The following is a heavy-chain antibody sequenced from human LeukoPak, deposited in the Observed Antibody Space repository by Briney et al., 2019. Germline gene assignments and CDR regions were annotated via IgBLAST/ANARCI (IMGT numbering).Heavy chain of an antibody. CDR2: IKQHGSEK. J-gene: IGHJ4*02. CDR1: GFAVSSNY. CDR3: TGDNFDSSVKFDY. D-gene: IGHD3-22*01. V-gene: IGHV3-7*03. Sequence: GGSLRLSCAASGFAVSSNYLSWVRQAPGKGLEWVANIKQHGSEKYYVDSVKGRFTISRDNAKNSLYLQMNSLRAEDTAVYYCTGDNFDSSVKFDYWGQGTLVTVSS.